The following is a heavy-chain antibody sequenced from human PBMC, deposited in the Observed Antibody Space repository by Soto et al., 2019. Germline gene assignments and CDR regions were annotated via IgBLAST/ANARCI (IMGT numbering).Heavy chain of an antibody. V-gene: IGHV1-69*01. Sequence: QMQLVQSGAEVKKPGSSVKVSCKASGGTFSSYAITWVRQAPGQGLEWMGGIIPIFDTANYAQKFQGRVTITADESTSTAYMELSSLRSEDTAVYYCARADIVVVPAANRLGRFDPWGQGTLVTVSS. J-gene: IGHJ5*02. D-gene: IGHD2-2*01. CDR1: GGTFSSYA. CDR3: ARADIVVVPAANRLGRFDP. CDR2: IIPIFDTA.